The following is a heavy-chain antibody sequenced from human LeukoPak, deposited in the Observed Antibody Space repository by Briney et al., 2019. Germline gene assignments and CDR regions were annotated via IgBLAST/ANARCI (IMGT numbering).Heavy chain of an antibody. CDR1: GFTFSSYS. Sequence: GGSLRLSCAASGFTFSSYSMNWVRQAPGKGLEWASSISSSSSYIYYADSVKGPFTISRDNAKNSLYLQMNSLRAEDTAVYYCARDLLSIAAPPDAFDIWGQGTMVTVYS. D-gene: IGHD6-6*01. CDR2: ISSSSSYI. CDR3: ARDLLSIAAPPDAFDI. J-gene: IGHJ3*02. V-gene: IGHV3-21*01.